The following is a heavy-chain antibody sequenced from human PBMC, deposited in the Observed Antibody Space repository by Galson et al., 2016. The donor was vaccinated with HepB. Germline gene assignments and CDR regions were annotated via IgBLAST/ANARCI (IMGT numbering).Heavy chain of an antibody. D-gene: IGHD1-1*01. CDR2: ISSSSSTI. V-gene: IGHV3-48*02. Sequence: SLRLSCAASGFTFSPYSMNWVRQAPGKGLEWVSYISSSSSTIYYADSVKGRFTISRDNAKNSLYLQMNSLRDEDTAVYYCARDQYDDVEPYGLDVWGQGTTVTVSS. CDR1: GFTFSPYS. J-gene: IGHJ6*02. CDR3: ARDQYDDVEPYGLDV.